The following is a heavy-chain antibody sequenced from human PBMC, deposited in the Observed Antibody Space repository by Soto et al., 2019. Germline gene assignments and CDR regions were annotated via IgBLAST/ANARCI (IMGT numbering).Heavy chain of an antibody. J-gene: IGHJ6*02. Sequence: GGSLRLSCAASGFTFSSYGMHWVRQAPGKGLEWVAVIWYDGSNKYYADSVKGRFTISRDNSKNTLYLQMNSLRAEDTAVYYCARDGPTTYDILTGYPVYYYYGMDVWGQGTTVTVSS. V-gene: IGHV3-33*01. CDR1: GFTFSSYG. D-gene: IGHD3-9*01. CDR2: IWYDGSNK. CDR3: ARDGPTTYDILTGYPVYYYYGMDV.